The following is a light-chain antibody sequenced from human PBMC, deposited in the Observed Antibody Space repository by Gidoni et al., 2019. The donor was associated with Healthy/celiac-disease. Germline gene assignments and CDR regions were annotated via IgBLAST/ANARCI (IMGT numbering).Light chain of an antibody. Sequence: EIVLTQSPATLSLSPGERATLSCRARQSVSSYLAWYQQKPGQAPRLLIYDASNRATGLPARFSGSWSGTDFTLTISSLEPEDVAVYYCQQRSNWPLTFGPXTKVEIK. V-gene: IGKV3-11*01. CDR2: DAS. J-gene: IGKJ4*01. CDR3: QQRSNWPLT. CDR1: QSVSSY.